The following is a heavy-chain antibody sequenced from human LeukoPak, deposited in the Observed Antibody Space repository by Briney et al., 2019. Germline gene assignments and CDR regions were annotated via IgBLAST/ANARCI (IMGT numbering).Heavy chain of an antibody. J-gene: IGHJ6*02. CDR2: IYYSGST. CDR3: ASQPNYYDSSGYDYYYYGMDV. V-gene: IGHV4-31*03. D-gene: IGHD3-22*01. CDR1: GGSISSGGYY. Sequence: SQTLSLTCTVSGGSISSGGYYWSWIRQHPGKGLEWIGYIYYSGSTYYNPSLKSRVTRSVDTSKNQFSLKLSSVTAADTAVYYCASQPNYYDSSGYDYYYYGMDVWGQGTTVTVSS.